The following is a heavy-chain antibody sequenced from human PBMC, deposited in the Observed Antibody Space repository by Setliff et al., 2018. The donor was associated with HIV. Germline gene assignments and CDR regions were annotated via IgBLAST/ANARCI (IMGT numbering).Heavy chain of an antibody. D-gene: IGHD3-22*01. V-gene: IGHV5-10-1*01. J-gene: IGHJ4*02. Sequence: GESLKLSCKGSGYMFASYWINWVRQVPGKGLEWMARIDPSDSDTNFSPSFQGHVTISVDRSITTAYLQWSSLKATDTAMYFCARSGGPTYNYDSSGHYPDYWGQGTLVTVSS. CDR2: IDPSDSDT. CDR1: GYMFASYW. CDR3: ARSGGPTYNYDSSGHYPDY.